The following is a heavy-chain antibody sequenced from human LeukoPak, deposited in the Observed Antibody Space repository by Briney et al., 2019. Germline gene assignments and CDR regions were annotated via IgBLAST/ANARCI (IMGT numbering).Heavy chain of an antibody. V-gene: IGHV3-74*01. CDR1: GFTFYSYW. D-gene: IGHD4-17*01. CDR2: IKSDGSIT. Sequence: GGSLRLSCEASGFTFYSYWMHWVRQAPGKGLVWVSCIKSDGSITNYADSVRGRFTISRDNAKSTLYLQMDSLRVEDTAVYYCARDEPTVTTGPPVGSWGQGTLVTVSS. J-gene: IGHJ4*02. CDR3: ARDEPTVTTGPPVGS.